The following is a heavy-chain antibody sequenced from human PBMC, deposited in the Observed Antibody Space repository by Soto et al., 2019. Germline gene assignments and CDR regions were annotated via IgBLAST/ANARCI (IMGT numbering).Heavy chain of an antibody. CDR1: GFTFSAYG. V-gene: IGHV3-33*05. CDR2: ISFDSRDK. Sequence: QVQLVESGGGLVQPGRSLRLSCAASGFTFSAYGIHWVRQAPGKGLEWVATISFDSRDKLYVDSMNGRLTISRENSRNTVYLQMDSLRAEDTAVYHCARVCGGDCGNAFDVWGQGTVVAVSS. D-gene: IGHD2-21*02. J-gene: IGHJ3*01. CDR3: ARVCGGDCGNAFDV.